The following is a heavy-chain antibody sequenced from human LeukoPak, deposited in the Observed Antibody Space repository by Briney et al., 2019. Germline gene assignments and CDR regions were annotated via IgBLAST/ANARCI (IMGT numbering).Heavy chain of an antibody. D-gene: IGHD1-26*01. CDR3: ARDRIVGANNWFDP. CDR2: INHSGST. J-gene: IGHJ5*02. CDR1: GGSFSGYY. Sequence: SETLSLTCAVYGGSFSGYYWSWIRQPPGKGLEWIGEINHSGSTNYNPSLKSRVIISVDTSKNQFSLKLSSVTAADTAVYYCARDRIVGANNWFDPWGQGTLVTVSS. V-gene: IGHV4-34*01.